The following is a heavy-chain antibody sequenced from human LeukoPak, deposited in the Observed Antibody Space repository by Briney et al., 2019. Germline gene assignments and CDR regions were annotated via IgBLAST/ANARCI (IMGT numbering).Heavy chain of an antibody. CDR1: GGSFSGYY. CDR2: INHSGST. V-gene: IGHV4-34*01. CDR3: ARSNWFYCSSTSCYAGGAFDI. J-gene: IGHJ3*02. D-gene: IGHD2-2*01. Sequence: PSEPLSLTCAVYGGSFSGYYWSWIRQPPGKGLEWIGEINHSGSTNYNPSLKSRVTISVDTSKNQFSLKLSSVTAADTAVYYCARSNWFYCSSTSCYAGGAFDIWGQGTMVTVSS.